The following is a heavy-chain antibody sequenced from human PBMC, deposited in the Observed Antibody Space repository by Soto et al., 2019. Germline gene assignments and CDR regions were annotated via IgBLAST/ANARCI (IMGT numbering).Heavy chain of an antibody. Sequence: EVHLLESGGGLVQPGGSLRLSCAASGFTFSSYAMSWVRQAPGKGLEWVSLISGSGGSTYYADSVKGRFTISRDTSKNTLYLQMNSLSAEDTAVYYCAKALPRYSGSFDIWGQGTMVTVSS. D-gene: IGHD5-12*01. CDR1: GFTFSSYA. V-gene: IGHV3-23*01. CDR2: ISGSGGST. CDR3: AKALPRYSGSFDI. J-gene: IGHJ3*02.